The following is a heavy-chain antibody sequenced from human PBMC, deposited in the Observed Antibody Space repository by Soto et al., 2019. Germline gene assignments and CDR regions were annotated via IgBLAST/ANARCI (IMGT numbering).Heavy chain of an antibody. CDR3: ARRRICGYDSCWFDP. CDR1: GGSIGSYY. J-gene: IGHJ5*02. V-gene: IGHV4-59*01. CDR2: IYYSGST. D-gene: IGHD5-12*01. Sequence: SETLSLTCTVSGGSIGSYYWSWIRQPPGKGLEWIGYIYYSGSTNYNPSLKSRVTISVDTSKNQFSLKLSSVTAADTAVYYCARRRICGYDSCWFDPWGQGTLVTVSS.